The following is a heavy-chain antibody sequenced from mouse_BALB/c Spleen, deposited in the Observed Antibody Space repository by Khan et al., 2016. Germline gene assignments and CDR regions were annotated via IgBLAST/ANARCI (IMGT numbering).Heavy chain of an antibody. V-gene: IGHV1-20*02. J-gene: IGHJ1*01. CDR3: ARGGYYVWYFDV. CDR2: INPYDGDT. D-gene: IGHD2-3*01. CDR1: GYSFTGYV. Sequence: EVQLQESGPELVKPGASVKISCKASGYSFTGYVMNWVMQSHGKSLEWIGRINPYDGDTIYNEKFKGKATLTVDKSSSTADMELRRLASEDSAVYYSARGGYYVWYFDVGGAGTPVTASS.